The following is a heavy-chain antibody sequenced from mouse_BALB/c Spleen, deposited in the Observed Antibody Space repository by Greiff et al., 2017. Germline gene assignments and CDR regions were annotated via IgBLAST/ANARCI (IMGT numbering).Heavy chain of an antibody. CDR2: IWAGGST. V-gene: IGHV2-9*02. CDR3: ARDDYEASYAMDY. J-gene: IGHJ4*01. D-gene: IGHD2-4*01. Sequence: VKLVESGPGLVAPSQSLSITCTVSGFSLTSYGVHWVRQPPGKGLEWLGVIWAGGSTNYNSALMSRLSISKDNSKSQVFLKMNSLQTDDTAMYYCARDDYEASYAMDYWGQGTSVTVSS. CDR1: GFSLTSYG.